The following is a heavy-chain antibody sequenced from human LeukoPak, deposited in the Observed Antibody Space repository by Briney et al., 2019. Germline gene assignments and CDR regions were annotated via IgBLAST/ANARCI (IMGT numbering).Heavy chain of an antibody. CDR1: GFTFTSYS. CDR3: ARDLSPGHY. V-gene: IGHV3-23*01. Sequence: GGSLRLSCAASGFTFTSYSMSWVRQAPGKGLEWVSAIIGSGITTYYADSVKGRFTISRDNSKNTLYLQLNSLRAEDTAVYYCARDLSPGHYWGQGTLVTVSS. D-gene: IGHD2/OR15-2a*01. CDR2: IIGSGITT. J-gene: IGHJ4*02.